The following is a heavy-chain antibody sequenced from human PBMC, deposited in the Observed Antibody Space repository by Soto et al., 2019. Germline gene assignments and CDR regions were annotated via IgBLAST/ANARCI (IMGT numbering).Heavy chain of an antibody. CDR2: ISSSGSII. Sequence: QVQLVVSGGGLVKPGGSLRLSCAASGFTFSDYYISWIRQAPGKGLEWVSYISSSGSIIYYAASVKGRFTISRDNAKNSMYLQMNSLRAEDTAVYYCAPAGYDSNYYAVTPSSAGHFWGQGTLVTVSS. CDR3: APAGYDSNYYAVTPSSAGHF. D-gene: IGHD4-4*01. CDR1: GFTFSDYY. V-gene: IGHV3-11*01. J-gene: IGHJ4*02.